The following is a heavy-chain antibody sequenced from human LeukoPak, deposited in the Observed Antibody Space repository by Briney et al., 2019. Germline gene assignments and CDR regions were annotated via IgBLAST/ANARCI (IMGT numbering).Heavy chain of an antibody. D-gene: IGHD3-10*01. CDR2: INPSGGST. Sequence: ASVKVSCKASGYTFTSYYMHWVRQAPGQGLEWMGIINPSGGSTSYAQKFQGRVTMTRDTSTSTVYMELSSLRPEDTAVYYCARDRGPWRSLTSDFDYWGQGTLVTVSS. V-gene: IGHV1-46*01. CDR3: ARDRGPWRSLTSDFDY. J-gene: IGHJ4*02. CDR1: GYTFTSYY.